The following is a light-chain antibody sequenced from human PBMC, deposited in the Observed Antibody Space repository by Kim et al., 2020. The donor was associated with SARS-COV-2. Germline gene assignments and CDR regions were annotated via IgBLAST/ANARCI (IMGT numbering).Light chain of an antibody. CDR1: KLGDKF. V-gene: IGLV3-1*01. CDR2: QDT. J-gene: IGLJ1*01. CDR3: QTWDSTTEV. Sequence: SYELTQPPSVSVSPGQTASITCSGDKLGDKFACWYQQKPGQSPVLIIYQDTKRPSGIPDRFSGSNSGNTATLTISGAQAMDEADYYCQTWDSTTEVFGTGTKVTVL.